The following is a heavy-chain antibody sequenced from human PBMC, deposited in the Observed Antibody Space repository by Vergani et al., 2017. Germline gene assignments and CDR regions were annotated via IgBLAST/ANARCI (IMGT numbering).Heavy chain of an antibody. CDR3: ARNYYYDTGGRAFGI. V-gene: IGHV4-4*07. D-gene: IGHD3-22*01. J-gene: IGHJ3*02. CDR1: GGSISSYY. Sequence: QVQLQESGPGLVKPSETLSLTCTVSGGSISSYYWSWIRQSAGKGLGWIGRIFTTGSTNFNPSLKSRLTMSLDTSKNRFPLTLNSVTAADTTVYYCARNYYYDTGGRAFGIWGQGTMVTVSS. CDR2: IFTTGST.